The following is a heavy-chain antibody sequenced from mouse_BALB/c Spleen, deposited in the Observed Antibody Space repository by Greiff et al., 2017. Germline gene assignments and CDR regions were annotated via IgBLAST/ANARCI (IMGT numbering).Heavy chain of an antibody. J-gene: IGHJ2*01. Sequence: EVQLVESGGGLVKPGGSLKLSCAASGFAFSSYDMSWVRQTPEKRLEWVAYISSGGGSTYYPDTVKGRFTISRDNAKNTLYLQMTSLRSEDTAMYYCARSVYGNFDYWGQGTTLTVSS. CDR1: GFAFSSYD. D-gene: IGHD2-1*01. CDR3: ARSVYGNFDY. V-gene: IGHV5-12-1*01. CDR2: ISSGGGST.